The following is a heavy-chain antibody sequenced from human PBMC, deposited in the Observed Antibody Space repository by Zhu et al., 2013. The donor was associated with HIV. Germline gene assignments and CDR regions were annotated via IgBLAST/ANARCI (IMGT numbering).Heavy chain of an antibody. CDR2: INPNSGGS. CDR1: GYTFIGYY. D-gene: IGHD3-16*01. J-gene: IGHJ4*02. V-gene: IGHV1-2*07. Sequence: QVQLMQSGAEVKKPGASVKVSCKASGYTFIGYYIHWVRQTPGQGLEWMGWINPNSGGSKCARNFQGRVTMTRDTSINTAYMDLSRLRSDDTAVYYCARGEGPLAYDYIWGPFDYWGQGTLVTVSS. CDR3: ARGEGPLAYDYIWGPFDY.